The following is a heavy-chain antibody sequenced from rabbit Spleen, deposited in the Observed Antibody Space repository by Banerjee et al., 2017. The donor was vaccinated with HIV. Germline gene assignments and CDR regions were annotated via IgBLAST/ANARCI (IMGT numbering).Heavy chain of an antibody. CDR1: GFSFSSSYW. J-gene: IGHJ3*01. D-gene: IGHD1-1*01. CDR2: ISTSSGTT. V-gene: IGHV1S40*01. Sequence: QSLEESGGGLVKPGASLTLTCKASGFSFSSSYWICWVRQAPGKGLEWIACISTSSGTTYYASWVNGRFTISKTSSTTVTLQMTSLTAADTATYFCVRHIGLWGQGTLVTVS. CDR3: VRHIGL.